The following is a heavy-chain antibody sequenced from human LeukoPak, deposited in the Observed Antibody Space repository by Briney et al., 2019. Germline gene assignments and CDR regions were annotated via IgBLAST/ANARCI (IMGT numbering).Heavy chain of an antibody. J-gene: IGHJ4*02. CDR2: INHSGST. V-gene: IGHV4-34*01. CDR1: GGSFSDYS. D-gene: IGHD2-2*01. CDR3: ARLGSTDN. Sequence: PSETLSLTCAVYGGSFSDYSWTWIRQPQGKGLEWIGEINHSGSTNYNPSLKSRITISVDTSKNRFSLRLSSVTPADTAMYYCARLGSTDNWGQGTLVTVSS.